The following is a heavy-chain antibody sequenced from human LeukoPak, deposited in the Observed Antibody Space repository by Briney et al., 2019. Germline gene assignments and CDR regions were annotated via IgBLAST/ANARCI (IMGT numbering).Heavy chain of an antibody. J-gene: IGHJ4*02. CDR2: FDPEDGET. CDR3: ATPRVYDSSGYPY. CDR1: GYTLTQLS. V-gene: IGHV1-24*01. D-gene: IGHD3-22*01. Sequence: ASVKVSCKVSGYTLTQLSMHWVRQAPGKGRGWRGGFDPEDGETIYAQKFQGRVTMTEDTSTDTAYMELSSLRSEDTAVYYCATPRVYDSSGYPYWGQRTLVTVSS.